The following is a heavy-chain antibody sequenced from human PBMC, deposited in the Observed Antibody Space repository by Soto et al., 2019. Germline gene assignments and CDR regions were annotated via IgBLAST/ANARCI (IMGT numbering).Heavy chain of an antibody. CDR2: INRSSNTT. D-gene: IGHD4-17*01. J-gene: IGHJ3*02. Sequence: QVQLVQSGAEVKKPGSSVKVSCKASGGTFSSYDISWVRQAPGQGLEWMGGINRSSNTTNYAQKFQGRVTITADESTSTAYMQLINLRSADTAVYYYARAQRGDYGDYGGFDIWGQGTVVTVSS. CDR3: ARAQRGDYGDYGGFDI. CDR1: GGTFSSYD. V-gene: IGHV1-69*12.